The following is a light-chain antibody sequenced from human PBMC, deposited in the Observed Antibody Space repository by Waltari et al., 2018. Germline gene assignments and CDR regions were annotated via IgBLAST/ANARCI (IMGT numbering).Light chain of an antibody. CDR1: SSNIGAGQE. Sequence: QSVLTQPPSVSGAPGQRVTIPCTGTSSNIGAGQEVHWYQHFPGRAPNLLIYEDSERPSGVPGRFSGSKSGTSATLDITGLQAGDEADYYCGTWDSSLSGAVFGGGTHLTVL. J-gene: IGLJ7*01. CDR2: EDS. CDR3: GTWDSSLSGAV. V-gene: IGLV1-40*01.